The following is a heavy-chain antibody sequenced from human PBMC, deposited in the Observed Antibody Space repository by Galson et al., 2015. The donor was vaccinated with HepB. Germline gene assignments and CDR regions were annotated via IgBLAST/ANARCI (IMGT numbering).Heavy chain of an antibody. Sequence: SLRLSCAVSGFGISTYWMTWVRQAPGKGLECVAHIQPDGSENYYVDSVKGRFTISRDNTRNSLYLQMNSLRAEDTAVYFCTRRAGVLWGQGTLVTVSS. CDR1: GFGISTYW. D-gene: IGHD3-10*01. J-gene: IGHJ4*02. V-gene: IGHV3-7*01. CDR3: TRRAGVL. CDR2: IQPDGSEN.